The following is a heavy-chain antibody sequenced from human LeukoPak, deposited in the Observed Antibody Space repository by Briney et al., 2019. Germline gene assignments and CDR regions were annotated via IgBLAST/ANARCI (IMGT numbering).Heavy chain of an antibody. Sequence: GGSLRLSCAASGFTFSSYEMNWVRQAPGKGLEWVSCISSSGSNIYYADSVKGRFTISRDNAKNSLFLQMNSLRAEDTAVYYCARLYSSSSGGALDYWGQGTLVTVSS. V-gene: IGHV3-48*03. J-gene: IGHJ4*02. CDR3: ARLYSSSSGGALDY. CDR1: GFTFSSYE. CDR2: ISSSGSNI. D-gene: IGHD6-6*01.